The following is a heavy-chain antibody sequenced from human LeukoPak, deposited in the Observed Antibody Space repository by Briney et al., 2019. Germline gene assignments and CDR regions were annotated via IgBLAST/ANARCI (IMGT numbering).Heavy chain of an antibody. CDR1: GGSISSYY. D-gene: IGHD3-10*01. Sequence: PSETLSLTCTVSGGSISSYYWSWIRQPPGKGLEWIGSIYYSGSTYYNPSLKSRVTISVDTSKNQFSLKLSSVTAADTAVYYCARDPGVDGDYWGQGTLVTVSS. V-gene: IGHV4-39*07. J-gene: IGHJ4*02. CDR2: IYYSGST. CDR3: ARDPGVDGDY.